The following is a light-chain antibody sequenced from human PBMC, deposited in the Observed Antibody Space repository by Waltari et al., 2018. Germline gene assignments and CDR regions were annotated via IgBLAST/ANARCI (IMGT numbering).Light chain of an antibody. J-gene: IGLJ1*01. CDR1: ELEKKY. CDR2: EDV. V-gene: IGLV3-1*01. Sequence: SYDLIQSPSVSVSPGQTATITCSGDELEKKYVCWYQQKPGQSPVLVIYEDVRRPSEIPQRFSGSNSGNTATLTISGTQPMDEADYYCQAWDSGVAGVFGTGTTVTVL. CDR3: QAWDSGVAGV.